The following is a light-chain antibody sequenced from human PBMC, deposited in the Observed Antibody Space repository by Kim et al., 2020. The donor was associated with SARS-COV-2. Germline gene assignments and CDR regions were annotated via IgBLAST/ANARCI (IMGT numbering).Light chain of an antibody. Sequence: SSELTQDPAVSVALGQTVKITCRGDSLRRVYASWYQQRPGQAPLLVIYGKNTRPSGIPDRLSGSASGNTASLTITGAQAEDEANYYCSSRDSRSYVLFGGGTQLTVL. J-gene: IGLJ2*01. V-gene: IGLV3-19*01. CDR3: SSRDSRSYVL. CDR1: SLRRVY. CDR2: GKN.